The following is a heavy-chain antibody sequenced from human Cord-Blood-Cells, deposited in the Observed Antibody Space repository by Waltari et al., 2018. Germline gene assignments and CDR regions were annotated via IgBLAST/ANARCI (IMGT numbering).Heavy chain of an antibody. J-gene: IGHJ4*02. D-gene: IGHD6-6*01. V-gene: IGHV1-2*02. CDR1: GYTFTGFY. CDR3: AREVGIAQLVDY. CDR2: INPNSGGT. Sequence: QVPLVQSGPEVTKPGASVKVSFKASGYTFTGFYMPRLRQAPGQGLEWMGWINPNSGGTNYAQKFQGRVTMTRDTSISTAYMELSRLRSDDTAVYYCAREVGIAQLVDYWGQGTLVTVSS.